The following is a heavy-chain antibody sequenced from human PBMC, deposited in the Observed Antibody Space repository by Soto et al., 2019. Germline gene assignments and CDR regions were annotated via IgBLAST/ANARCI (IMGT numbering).Heavy chain of an antibody. CDR3: ARFLGGAGSYYDGQNYNYYNGMDV. V-gene: IGHV1-69*13. J-gene: IGHJ6*02. CDR2: IIPVFGTA. D-gene: IGHD3-10*01. Sequence: AAVKVSCKASGCPYNSFAISWVRQAPGQGLEWIGGIIPVFGTATYAQKFKGRVTITAEESTSTAYMELSSLTSEDTAVYYCARFLGGAGSYYDGQNYNYYNGMDVWGQGTTVTVSS. CDR1: GCPYNSFA.